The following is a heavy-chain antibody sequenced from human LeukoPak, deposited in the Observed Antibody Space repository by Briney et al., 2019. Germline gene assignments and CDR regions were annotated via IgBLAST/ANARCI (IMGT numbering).Heavy chain of an antibody. CDR1: GFSPSTSGVG. D-gene: IGHD4-11*01. CDR3: VHRRIYSPFDY. V-gene: IGHV2-5*02. CDR2: IYWDDDK. J-gene: IGHJ4*02. Sequence: SGPTLVEPTQTLTLTCTFSGFSPSTSGVGVGWVRQPPGKALEWLALIYWDDDKRYNSSLKSRLTITKDTSKNQVVLTMTNVDPVDTATYYCVHRRIYSPFDYWGQGALVTASS.